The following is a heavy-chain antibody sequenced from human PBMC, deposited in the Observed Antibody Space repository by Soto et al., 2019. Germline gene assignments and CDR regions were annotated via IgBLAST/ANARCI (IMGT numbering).Heavy chain of an antibody. CDR3: ARDNYYDSSGYKFDY. J-gene: IGHJ4*02. D-gene: IGHD3-22*01. CDR2: IKQDGSEK. V-gene: IGHV3-7*01. CDR1: GFTFSSYW. Sequence: GGSLRLSCAASGFTFSSYWMSWVRQAPGKGLEWVANIKQDGSEKYYVDSVKGRFTISRDNAKNSLYLQMNSLRAEDTAVYYCARDNYYDSSGYKFDYWGQGTLVTVSS.